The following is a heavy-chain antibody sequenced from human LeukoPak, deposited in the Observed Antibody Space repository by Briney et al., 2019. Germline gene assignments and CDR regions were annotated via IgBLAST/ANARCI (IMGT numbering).Heavy chain of an antibody. V-gene: IGHV1-46*01. Sequence: ASVKVSCKASAYTFTSYYMHWVRQAPGQGLEWMGIINPSGGSTTYAQKLQGRVTMTRDTSTSTVYMELSSLRSEDTAVYYCTVKAAGTISCGQGTLVTVSS. D-gene: IGHD6-13*01. CDR1: AYTFTSYY. CDR3: TVKAAGTIS. J-gene: IGHJ5*02. CDR2: INPSGGST.